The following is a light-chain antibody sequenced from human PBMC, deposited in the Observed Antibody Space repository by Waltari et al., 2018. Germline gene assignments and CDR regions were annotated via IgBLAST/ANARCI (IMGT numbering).Light chain of an antibody. Sequence: DIQMTPSPPSLSASIGGRVTITCRASQSISLYLNWYQQKPGKAPNLLIYAASALRSGVPSRFSGSGSGTDFTLTITSLQPEDFAVYICQQSLTTPYTFGQGTKLEI. CDR1: QSISLY. CDR2: AAS. V-gene: IGKV1-39*01. J-gene: IGKJ2*01. CDR3: QQSLTTPYT.